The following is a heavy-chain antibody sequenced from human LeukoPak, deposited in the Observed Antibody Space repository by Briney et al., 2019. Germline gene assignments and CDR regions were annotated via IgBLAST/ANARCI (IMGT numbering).Heavy chain of an antibody. CDR1: GDSISSYY. CDR3: ARDARCSGCHGSDY. D-gene: IGHD6-19*01. Sequence: PSETLSLTCTVSGDSISSYYWSWIRQPPGKGLEWIAYVSYSGSTNYNPSLKSRVTISVDTSKNQFSLRLSSVTAADTAVYYCARDARCSGCHGSDYWGQGTLVTVSS. CDR2: VSYSGST. J-gene: IGHJ4*02. V-gene: IGHV4-59*01.